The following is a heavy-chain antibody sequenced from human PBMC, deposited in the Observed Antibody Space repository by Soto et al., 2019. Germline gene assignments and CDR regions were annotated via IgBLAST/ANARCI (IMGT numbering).Heavy chain of an antibody. CDR3: AREAGDGSGVSWSFYGMDV. J-gene: IGHJ6*02. CDR1: GGTFRTHA. D-gene: IGHD2-15*01. V-gene: IGHV1-69*01. Sequence: QVQLVQSGAEVQKPGSSVKVSCKASGGTFRTHAIIWVRQAPGQGLEWMGGIIPIFGTSKSAQKFQGRVTITAEESTSTAYMELSSFGSEDTAVYYCAREAGDGSGVSWSFYGMDVWGEGSTVTVS. CDR2: IIPIFGTS.